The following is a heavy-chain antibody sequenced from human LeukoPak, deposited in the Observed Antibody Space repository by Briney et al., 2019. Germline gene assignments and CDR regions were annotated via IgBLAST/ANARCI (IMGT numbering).Heavy chain of an antibody. Sequence: ASVKVSCKASGYTFIGYYMHWVRQAPGQGLEWMGWINPNSGGTNYAQKFQGRVTMTRDTSISTAYMELSRLRSDDTAVYYCARYHIAVAGIDYWGQGTLVTVSS. CDR2: INPNSGGT. CDR1: GYTFIGYY. V-gene: IGHV1-2*02. CDR3: ARYHIAVAGIDY. D-gene: IGHD6-19*01. J-gene: IGHJ4*02.